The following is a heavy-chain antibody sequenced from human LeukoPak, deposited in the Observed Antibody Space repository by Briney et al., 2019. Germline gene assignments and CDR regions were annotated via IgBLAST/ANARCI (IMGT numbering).Heavy chain of an antibody. V-gene: IGHV3-53*01. Sequence: GGSLRLSCAASGFNVTTDYMSWVRQAPGKGLEWVSVIYSGGTTYYADSVKGRFTISRDISKNTLSLQMNSLRAEDTAVYYCARGRRDGYNLGYWGQGTLVAVSS. CDR2: IYSGGTT. D-gene: IGHD5-24*01. CDR1: GFNVTTDY. CDR3: ARGRRDGYNLGY. J-gene: IGHJ4*02.